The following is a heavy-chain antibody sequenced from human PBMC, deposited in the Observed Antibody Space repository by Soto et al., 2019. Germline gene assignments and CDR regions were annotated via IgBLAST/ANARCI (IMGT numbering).Heavy chain of an antibody. CDR2: IKQDGSEK. J-gene: IGHJ2*01. CDR1: GFTFSSYW. V-gene: IGHV3-7*01. CDR3: ARPPTDLRYFDWYFDL. Sequence: EVQLVESGGGLVQPGGSLRLSCAASGFTFSSYWMSWVRQAPGKGLEWVANIKQDGSEKYYVDSVKGRFTISSDNAKNSLYLQMNSLRAEDTAVYYCARPPTDLRYFDWYFDLWGRGTLVTVSS. D-gene: IGHD3-9*01.